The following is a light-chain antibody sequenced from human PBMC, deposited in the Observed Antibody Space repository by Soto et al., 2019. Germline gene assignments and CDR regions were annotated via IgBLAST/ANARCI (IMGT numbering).Light chain of an antibody. CDR2: SNN. V-gene: IGLV1-44*01. J-gene: IGLJ2*01. CDR1: SSNIGSNT. CDR3: AVWDDSLNGVV. Sequence: QSVLTQPPSASGTPGQRVTISCSGSSSNIGSNTVNWYQQFPGTAPKLLIYSNNQRHSGVPDRFSGSKSGTSASLAISGLQSEDEADYYCAVWDDSLNGVVFGGGTKLTVL.